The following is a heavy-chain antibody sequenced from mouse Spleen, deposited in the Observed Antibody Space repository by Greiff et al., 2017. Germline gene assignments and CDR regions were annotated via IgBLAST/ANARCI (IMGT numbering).Heavy chain of an antibody. CDR3: ARNYGSQAWFAY. CDR2: IDPSDSYT. CDR1: GYTFTSYW. V-gene: IGHV1-50*01. D-gene: IGHD1-1*01. J-gene: IGHJ3*01. Sequence: QVQLQQPGAELVKPGASVKLSCKASGYTFTSYWMQWGKQRPGQGLEWSGEIDPSDSYTNYNQKFKGKATLTVDTSSSTDYMQLSSLTSEDSAVYYCARNYGSQAWFAYWGQGTLVTVSA.